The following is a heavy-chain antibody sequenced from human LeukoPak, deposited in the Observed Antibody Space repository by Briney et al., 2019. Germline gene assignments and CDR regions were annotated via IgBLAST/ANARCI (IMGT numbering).Heavy chain of an antibody. CDR3: ARAEEDRSGSFCGGY. CDR2: IIPIVDLV. D-gene: IGHD3-10*01. CDR1: ETFSSHA. Sequence: SVKVSCRASETFSSHAITWVRQAPGQGLEWMGRIIPIVDLVNSAQKFQGRVTFTADKSTTTAYMELSSMRSEDTAVYYCARAEEDRSGSFCGGYWGQGTLITVSS. J-gene: IGHJ4*02. V-gene: IGHV1-69*04.